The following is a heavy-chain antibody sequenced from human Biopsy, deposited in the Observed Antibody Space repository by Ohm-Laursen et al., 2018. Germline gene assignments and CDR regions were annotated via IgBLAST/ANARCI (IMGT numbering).Heavy chain of an antibody. J-gene: IGHJ3*02. Sequence: ASVKVSCKASGYTFTDYSLHWVRQAPGQGLEWMGWVNPNSGATNYAQKFQGRVTMTSDTSISTAYIELRRLISDDTAVYFCARDRVVTIITLVRADTFDIWGQGTLVSVSS. CDR3: ARDRVVTIITLVRADTFDI. D-gene: IGHD3-10*01. V-gene: IGHV1-2*02. CDR1: GYTFTDYS. CDR2: VNPNSGAT.